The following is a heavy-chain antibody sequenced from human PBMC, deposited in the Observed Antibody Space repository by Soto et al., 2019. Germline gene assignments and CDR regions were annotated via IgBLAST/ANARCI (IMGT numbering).Heavy chain of an antibody. J-gene: IGHJ6*02. CDR1: GGTFSSYA. D-gene: IGHD2-8*01. CDR3: ARGDPGTALIYYGMDV. V-gene: IGHV1-69*13. Sequence: ASVKVSCKASGGTFSSYAISWVRQAPGQGLEWMGGIIPIFGAANYAQKFQGRVTITADEPTSTAYMELSSLRSEDTAVYYCARGDPGTALIYYGMDVWGQGTTVTVSS. CDR2: IIPIFGAA.